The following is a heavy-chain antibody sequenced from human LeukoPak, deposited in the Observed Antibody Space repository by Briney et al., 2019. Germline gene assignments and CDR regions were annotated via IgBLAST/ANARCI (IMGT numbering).Heavy chain of an antibody. V-gene: IGHV4-59*01. J-gene: IGHJ6*03. D-gene: IGHD2-21*02. CDR3: ARRGGLLGDADYYYYYMDV. CDR1: GGSISSYY. Sequence: SETLSLTCTVSGGSISSYYWSWIRQPPGKGLEGVGYIYYSGSTNYNPSLKSRVTISVDTSKNQFSLKLSSVTAADTAVYYCARRGGLLGDADYYYYYMDVWGKGTTVTVSS. CDR2: IYYSGST.